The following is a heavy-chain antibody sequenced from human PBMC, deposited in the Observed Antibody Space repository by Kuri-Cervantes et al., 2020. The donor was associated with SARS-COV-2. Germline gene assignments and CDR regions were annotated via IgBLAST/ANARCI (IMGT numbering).Heavy chain of an antibody. CDR1: GYTFTSYA. D-gene: IGHD2-2*02. V-gene: IGHV1-18*01. CDR3: ARDRLERYCSSTSCYTDLDY. Sequence: ASVKVSCKASGYTFTSYAMHWVRQAPGQGLEWMGWISAYNGNTNYAQKLQGRVTMTTDTSTSTAYMELRSLRSDDTAVYYCARDRLERYCSSTSCYTDLDYWGQGTLVTVSS. J-gene: IGHJ4*02. CDR2: ISAYNGNT.